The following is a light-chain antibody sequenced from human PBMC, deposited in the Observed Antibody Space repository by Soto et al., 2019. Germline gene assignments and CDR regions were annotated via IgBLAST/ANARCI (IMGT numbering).Light chain of an antibody. CDR2: TAS. J-gene: IGKJ1*01. V-gene: IGKV1-39*01. CDR3: QQGYSNRWT. Sequence: DMQMTQSPSSLSASVGDRVTITCRPSQNIDNFLNWYQQKPGKAPKLLIYTASSVYSGVPSRFSGSGSGTEFTLTINSLQPEDFATYYCQQGYSNRWTFGQGTKVEIK. CDR1: QNIDNF.